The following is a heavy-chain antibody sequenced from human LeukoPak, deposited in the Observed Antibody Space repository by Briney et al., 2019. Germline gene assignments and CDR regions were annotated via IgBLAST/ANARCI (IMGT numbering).Heavy chain of an antibody. CDR1: GGSISSYY. Sequence: SETLSLTCTVSGGSISSYYWSWIRQPPGKGLEWIGYIYYSGSTNYNPSLKSRVTISVDTSKNQFSLKLSSVTAADTAVYYCARGDDILTGYYLWGQGTLVTVSS. CDR2: IYYSGST. D-gene: IGHD3-9*01. V-gene: IGHV4-59*01. CDR3: ARGDDILTGYYL. J-gene: IGHJ4*02.